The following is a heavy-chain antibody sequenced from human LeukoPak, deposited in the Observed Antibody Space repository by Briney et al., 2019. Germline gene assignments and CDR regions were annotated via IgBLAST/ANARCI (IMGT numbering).Heavy chain of an antibody. Sequence: PSETLSLTCTVSGGSISSSSYYWGWIRQPPGKGLEWIGSIYYSVSTYYNPSLKSRVTISVDTSKNQFSLKLSSVTAADSAVYYCAVRNRFLEWLHYFDYWGQGTLVTVSS. J-gene: IGHJ4*02. CDR2: IYYSVST. CDR3: AVRNRFLEWLHYFDY. CDR1: GGSISSSSYY. V-gene: IGHV4-39*01. D-gene: IGHD3-3*01.